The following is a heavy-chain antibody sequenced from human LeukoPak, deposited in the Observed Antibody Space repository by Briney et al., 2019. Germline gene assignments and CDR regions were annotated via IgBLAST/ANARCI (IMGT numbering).Heavy chain of an antibody. CDR1: GFTFSSYS. J-gene: IGHJ3*02. V-gene: IGHV3-21*01. D-gene: IGHD3-22*01. CDR2: ISSSSSYI. CDR3: ARDLRPNYDSSGYQGSAFDI. Sequence: GGFLRLSCAASGFTFSSYSMNWVRQAPGRGLEWVSSISSSSSYIYYADSVKGRFTISRDNAKNSLYLQMNSLRAEDTAVYYCARDLRPNYDSSGYQGSAFDIWGQGTMVTVSS.